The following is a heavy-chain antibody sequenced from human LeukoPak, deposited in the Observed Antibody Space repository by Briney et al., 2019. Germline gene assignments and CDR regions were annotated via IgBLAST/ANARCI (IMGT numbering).Heavy chain of an antibody. CDR2: IYPSDSDT. J-gene: IGHJ4*02. CDR1: GYSFTTNW. CDR3: ARGYYFDY. D-gene: IGHD3-22*01. V-gene: IGHV5-51*01. Sequence: GGSLKISCKGSGYSFTTNWIGWVRQMPGKGLEWRGIIYPSDSDTKYSPSFQGQVTISADKSTSTAYLQWISLKASDTAMYYCARGYYFDYWGQGTLVTVSS.